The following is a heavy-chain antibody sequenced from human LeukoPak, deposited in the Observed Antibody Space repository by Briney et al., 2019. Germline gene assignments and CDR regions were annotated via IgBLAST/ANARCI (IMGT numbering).Heavy chain of an antibody. CDR3: ARDGEQLVARYYYYGMGV. Sequence: GASVKVSCKASGYTFTSYGISWVRQAPGQGLEWMGWISAYNGNTNYAQKLQGRVTMTTDTSTSTAYMELRSLRSDDTAVYYCARDGEQLVARYYYYGMGVWGQGTTVTVSS. V-gene: IGHV1-18*01. D-gene: IGHD6-6*01. CDR2: ISAYNGNT. J-gene: IGHJ6*02. CDR1: GYTFTSYG.